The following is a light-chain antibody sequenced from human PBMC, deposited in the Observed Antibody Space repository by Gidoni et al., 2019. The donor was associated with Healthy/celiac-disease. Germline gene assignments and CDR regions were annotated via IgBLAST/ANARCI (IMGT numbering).Light chain of an antibody. J-gene: IGLJ2*01. Sequence: SYELTQPPSVSVSPGQTASITCSGDKLGDKYACWYQQKSGQSPGLVIYQDMKRPSGIPERFSGSNSGNTATLTISGTQAMDEADYYCQAWDSSTVVFGGGTKLTVL. CDR3: QAWDSSTVV. CDR2: QDM. CDR1: KLGDKY. V-gene: IGLV3-1*01.